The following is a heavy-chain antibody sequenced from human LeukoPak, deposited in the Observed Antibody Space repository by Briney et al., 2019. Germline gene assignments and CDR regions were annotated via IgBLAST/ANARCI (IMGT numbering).Heavy chain of an antibody. CDR3: ARYSNGWSYFDY. V-gene: IGHV4-61*01. CDR1: GGSISSSSYY. J-gene: IGHJ4*02. CDR2: IYYSGST. Sequence: SETLSLTCTVSGGSISSSSYYWSWIRQPPGKGLEWIGYIYYSGSTNYNPSLKSRVTISVDTSKNQFSLKLTSVTAADTAVYYCARYSNGWSYFDYWGRGTLVTVSS. D-gene: IGHD6-19*01.